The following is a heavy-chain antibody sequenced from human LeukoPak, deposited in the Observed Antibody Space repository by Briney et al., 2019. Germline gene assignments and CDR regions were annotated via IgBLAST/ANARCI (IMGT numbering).Heavy chain of an antibody. V-gene: IGHV4-59*08. CDR1: GGSISSYY. CDR3: ARLSYYDSSVDY. CDR2: IYYSGST. D-gene: IGHD3-22*01. Sequence: SETLSLTCTVSGGSISSYYWSWIRQPPGKGLEWIGYIYYSGSTNYNPSLKSRVTMSVDTSKNQFSLKLSSVTAADTAVYYCARLSYYDSSVDYWGQGTLVTVSS. J-gene: IGHJ4*02.